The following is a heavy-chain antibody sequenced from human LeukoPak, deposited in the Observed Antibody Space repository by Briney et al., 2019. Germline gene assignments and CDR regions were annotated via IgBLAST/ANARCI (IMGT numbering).Heavy chain of an antibody. Sequence: PGGSLRLSCAASGFTFSSYAMSWVRQAPGKGLEWVSAISIAGTTTYYADSVEGRFTISRDNSRNTMYLQMDSLGVEDTALYYCVKGTSGWEQGLDYWGQGTLVPVSS. V-gene: IGHV3-23*01. CDR2: ISIAGTTT. J-gene: IGHJ4*02. D-gene: IGHD1-26*01. CDR1: GFTFSSYA. CDR3: VKGTSGWEQGLDY.